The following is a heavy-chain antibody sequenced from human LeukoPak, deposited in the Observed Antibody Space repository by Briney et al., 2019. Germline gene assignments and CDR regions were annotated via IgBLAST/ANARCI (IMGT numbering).Heavy chain of an antibody. Sequence: GGSLRLSCAASGFTFSSYDMHWVRQATGKGLEWVSAIGTAGDTYYPGSVKGRFTISRENAKNSLYLQMNSLRAGDTAVYYCARSSSRYRKGRYYYGMDVWGQGTTVTVSS. D-gene: IGHD6-13*01. CDR2: IGTAGDT. CDR3: ARSSSRYRKGRYYYGMDV. V-gene: IGHV3-13*01. J-gene: IGHJ6*02. CDR1: GFTFSSYD.